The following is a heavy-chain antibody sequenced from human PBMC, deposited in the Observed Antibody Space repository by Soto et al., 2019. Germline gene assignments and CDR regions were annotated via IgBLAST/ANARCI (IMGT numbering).Heavy chain of an antibody. CDR1: GFTFSSYA. D-gene: IGHD3-3*01. Sequence: GGSLRLSCAASGFTFSSYAMHWVRQAPGKGLEWVAVISYDGSNKYYADSVKGRFTISRDNSKNTLYLQMNSLRAEDTAVYYCARVVTIFGVVSNHFAYWAQGTLVTVSS. CDR3: ARVVTIFGVVSNHFAY. V-gene: IGHV3-30-3*01. CDR2: ISYDGSNK. J-gene: IGHJ4*02.